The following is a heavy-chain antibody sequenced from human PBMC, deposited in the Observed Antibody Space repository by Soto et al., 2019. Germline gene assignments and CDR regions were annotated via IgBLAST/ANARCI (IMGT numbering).Heavy chain of an antibody. CDR1: GFTFDDYA. D-gene: IGHD3-3*01. CDR3: AKVHDFWSGYYTGAFDY. J-gene: IGHJ4*02. CDR2: ISWNSGSI. V-gene: IGHV3-9*01. Sequence: EVQLVESGGGLVQPGRSLRLSCAASGFTFDDYAMHWVRQAPGKGLEWVSGISWNSGSIGYADSVKGRFTISRDNAKNSLYLQMNSLRAEDTALYYCAKVHDFWSGYYTGAFDYWGQGTLVTVSS.